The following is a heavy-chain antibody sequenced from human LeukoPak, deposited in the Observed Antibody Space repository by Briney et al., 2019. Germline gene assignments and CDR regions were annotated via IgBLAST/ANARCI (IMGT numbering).Heavy chain of an antibody. CDR1: GFPFSNYW. CDR3: ATVSRSSGRGYFDY. J-gene: IGHJ4*02. CDR2: MNSDGSST. V-gene: IGHV3-74*01. Sequence: GGSLRLSCAASGFPFSNYWMHWVRQAPGKGLVGVSRMNSDGSSTSYADSVKGRFTISRDNATNTLYLQMNSLRAEDAAVYYCATVSRSSGRGYFDYWGPGTLVTVSS. D-gene: IGHD6-19*01.